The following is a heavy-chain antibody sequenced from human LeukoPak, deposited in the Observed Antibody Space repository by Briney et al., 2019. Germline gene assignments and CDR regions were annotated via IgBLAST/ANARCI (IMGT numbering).Heavy chain of an antibody. V-gene: IGHV1-2*02. Sequence: GASVKVSCKASGYTFTGYYMHWVRQAPGQGREWMGWINPNSGGTNYAQKFQGRVTMTRDTSISTAYMELSRLRSDDTAVYYCAGLIDCSGGSCYTELPLDVWGKGTTVTVSS. D-gene: IGHD2-15*01. CDR1: GYTFTGYY. J-gene: IGHJ6*04. CDR3: AGLIDCSGGSCYTELPLDV. CDR2: INPNSGGT.